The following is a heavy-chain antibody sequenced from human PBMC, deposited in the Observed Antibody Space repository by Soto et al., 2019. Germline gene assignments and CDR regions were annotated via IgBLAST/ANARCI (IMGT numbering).Heavy chain of an antibody. CDR1: RFTFSTYE. Sequence: GGSLRLSCAASRFTFSTYEMSWFRQTPGKGLEWVSYISTSGSTVYYADSVKGRFTISRDNTRNSLYLQMNSLRDEDTALYYCVRYCSTTLCNGVATRTFDYWGQGTLVTV. J-gene: IGHJ4*02. V-gene: IGHV3-48*03. D-gene: IGHD2-2*01. CDR3: VRYCSTTLCNGVATRTFDY. CDR2: ISTSGSTV.